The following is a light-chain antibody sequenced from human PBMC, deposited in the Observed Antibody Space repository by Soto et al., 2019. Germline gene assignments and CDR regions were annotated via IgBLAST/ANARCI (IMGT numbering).Light chain of an antibody. V-gene: IGKV3-20*01. CDR2: GAS. Sequence: EIVLTQSPGSLSLSPGERATLSCRASQSVSSTFFAWYQQRPGQAPRLLMYGASSRATGIPERFSGSGSGTYFTLTISRLEPEDFAVYYCQQFDSSVTFGQGTNVEIK. CDR3: QQFDSSVT. CDR1: QSVSSTF. J-gene: IGKJ1*01.